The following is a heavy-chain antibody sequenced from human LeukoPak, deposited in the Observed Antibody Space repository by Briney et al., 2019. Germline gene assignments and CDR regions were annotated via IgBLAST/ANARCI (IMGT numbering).Heavy chain of an antibody. CDR2: ISYDGSNK. Sequence: GRSLRLSCAASGFTFSSYAMHWVRQAPGKGLEWVAVISYDGSNKYYADSVKGRFTISRDNSKNTLYLQMDSLRAEDTAVYYCASALTGAFDIWGQGTMVTVSS. D-gene: IGHD3-9*01. CDR3: ASALTGAFDI. J-gene: IGHJ3*02. V-gene: IGHV3-30-3*01. CDR1: GFTFSSYA.